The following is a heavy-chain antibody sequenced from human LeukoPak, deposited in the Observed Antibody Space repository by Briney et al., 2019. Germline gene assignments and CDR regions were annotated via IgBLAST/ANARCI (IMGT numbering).Heavy chain of an antibody. Sequence: SETLSLTCTVSGDSISNYYWGLIRKSQGNEMEQIWYTYNWAGTISNPSTNLRITISTDTSKNQFSLHLPFLTAADAAVYYCARAEKAVSGTLASWAQGPLITVSS. CDR2: TYNWAGT. CDR3: ARAEKAVSGTLAS. CDR1: GDSISNYY. V-gene: IGHV4-4*08. J-gene: IGHJ4*02. D-gene: IGHD6-19*01.